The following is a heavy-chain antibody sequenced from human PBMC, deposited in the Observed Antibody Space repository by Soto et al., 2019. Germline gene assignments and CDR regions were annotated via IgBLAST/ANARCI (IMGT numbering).Heavy chain of an antibody. CDR1: GYTFTSYY. CDR2: INPNSGGT. Sequence: QVQLVQSGAEVKKPGASVKVSCKASGYTFTSYYMHWVRQAPGQGLEWRGWINPNSGGTNYAQKFQGRVTMTRDTSISTAYMELSRLRADDTAVYYCARDQSRYYDSSGFGHWGQGTLVTVSS. D-gene: IGHD3-22*01. CDR3: ARDQSRYYDSSGFGH. V-gene: IGHV1-2*02. J-gene: IGHJ4*02.